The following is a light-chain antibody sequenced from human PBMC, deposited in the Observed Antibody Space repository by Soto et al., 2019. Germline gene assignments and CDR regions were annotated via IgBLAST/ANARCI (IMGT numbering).Light chain of an antibody. Sequence: DIQMTQSPSTLSASVGDRVTITCRASQSISSWLAWYQHKPGRAPKLLIYDASTLESGVPSRFRGSGSETEFTLTISGLQPDDFATYYCQHYNSYSEAFGQGTKVDIK. J-gene: IGKJ1*01. CDR1: QSISSW. CDR3: QHYNSYSEA. CDR2: DAS. V-gene: IGKV1-5*01.